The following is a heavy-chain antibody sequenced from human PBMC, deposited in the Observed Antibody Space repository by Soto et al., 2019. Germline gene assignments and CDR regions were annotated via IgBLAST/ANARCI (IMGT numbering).Heavy chain of an antibody. J-gene: IGHJ5*02. V-gene: IGHV4-31*11. CDR2: NNNRGDT. Sequence: QVQLQESGPGLVIPSQTLTLTCAVSGASIDNNGYSWTWIRQHPGKGLEWIGTNNNRGDTYYNPSLNSPLTISLDTSQNQFSLRLNAVTAADTATYYCARGGSGWKALNCFDPWGQGIMVTVSS. CDR1: GASIDNNGYS. D-gene: IGHD6-19*01. CDR3: ARGGSGWKALNCFDP.